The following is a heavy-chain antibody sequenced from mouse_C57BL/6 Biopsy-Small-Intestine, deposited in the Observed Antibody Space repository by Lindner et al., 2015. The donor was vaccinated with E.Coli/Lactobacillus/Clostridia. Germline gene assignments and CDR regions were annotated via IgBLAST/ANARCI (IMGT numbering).Heavy chain of an antibody. J-gene: IGHJ3*01. V-gene: IGHV1-85*01. Sequence: VQLQESGPELVKPGASVKVSCKASGYTFTDYDIQWLKQRPGQGLEWIGWIHPKDGIMKYNERFKDKTTLTVDISSRTVYMELHSLTSEDSAVYFCARSITGTAWFAYWGQGTLVTVSA. CDR1: GYTFTDYD. D-gene: IGHD4-1*01. CDR3: ARSITGTAWFAY. CDR2: IHPKDGIM.